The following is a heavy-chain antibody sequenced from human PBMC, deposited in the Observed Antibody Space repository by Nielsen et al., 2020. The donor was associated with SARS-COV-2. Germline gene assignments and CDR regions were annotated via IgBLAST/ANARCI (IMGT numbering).Heavy chain of an antibody. CDR2: INDSGST. CDR3: ARHPRITIFGVVIIGWFDP. J-gene: IGHJ5*02. Sequence: SETLSLTCTVSGGSMTRYSWTWIRQSPGKRLEWIGYINDSGSTNYSPSLKSRVTISVDTSKNQFSLKLSSVTAADTAVYYCARHPRITIFGVVIIGWFDPWGQGTLVTVSS. V-gene: IGHV4-59*01. D-gene: IGHD3-3*01. CDR1: GGSMTRYS.